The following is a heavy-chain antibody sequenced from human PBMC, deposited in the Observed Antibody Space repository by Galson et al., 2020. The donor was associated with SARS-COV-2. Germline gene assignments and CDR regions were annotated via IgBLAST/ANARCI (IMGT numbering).Heavy chain of an antibody. V-gene: IGHV4-31*03. Sequence: SETLSLTCTVSGGSISSGGYYWSWIRQHPGKGLEWIGYIYYSGSTYYNPSLKSRVTISVDTSKNQFSLKLSSVTAADTAVYYCARTRGSGWPYYFDYWGQGTLVTVSS. J-gene: IGHJ4*02. D-gene: IGHD6-19*01. CDR1: GGSISSGGYY. CDR2: IYYSGST. CDR3: ARTRGSGWPYYFDY.